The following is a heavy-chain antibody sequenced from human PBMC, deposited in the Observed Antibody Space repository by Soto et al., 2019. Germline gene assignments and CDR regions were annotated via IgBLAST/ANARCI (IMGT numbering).Heavy chain of an antibody. Sequence: PGGSLRLSCAASGFTFSSYEMNWVRQAPGKGLEWVSYISSSGSTIYYADSVKGRFTISRDNAKNSLYLQMNSLRAEDTAVYYCARDRAGYSCGQRYWYFDLWGRGTLVTVSS. J-gene: IGHJ2*01. CDR1: GFTFSSYE. D-gene: IGHD5-18*01. CDR2: ISSSGSTI. CDR3: ARDRAGYSCGQRYWYFDL. V-gene: IGHV3-48*03.